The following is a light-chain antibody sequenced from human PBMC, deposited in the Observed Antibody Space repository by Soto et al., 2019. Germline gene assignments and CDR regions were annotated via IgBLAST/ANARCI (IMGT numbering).Light chain of an antibody. CDR1: SNDVGGYDY. CDR3: SSYTSSSTYV. J-gene: IGLJ1*01. CDR2: DVS. V-gene: IGLV2-14*01. Sequence: QSALTQPASVSGSPGQSIAISCTGTSNDVGGYDYVSCYQQHPGKAPKLMIYDVSNRPSGVSNRFSGSKSDNTASLTISGLQAEDEADYYCSSYTSSSTYVFGTGTKLTVL.